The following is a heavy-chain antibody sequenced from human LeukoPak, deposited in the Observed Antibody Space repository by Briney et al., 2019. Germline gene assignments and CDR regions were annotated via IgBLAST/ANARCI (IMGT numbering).Heavy chain of an antibody. Sequence: ASVKVPCKASGYTFTDSEINWVRQAPGQGLEWMGWMNPNSGDTGYAQKFQGRVTMTKNTSISTAYMELSSLRSEDTAVFFCARGCSGSSCYTGWYFDLWGRGTLVTVSS. CDR1: GYTFTDSE. CDR2: MNPNSGDT. D-gene: IGHD2-2*02. V-gene: IGHV1-8*01. J-gene: IGHJ2*01. CDR3: ARGCSGSSCYTGWYFDL.